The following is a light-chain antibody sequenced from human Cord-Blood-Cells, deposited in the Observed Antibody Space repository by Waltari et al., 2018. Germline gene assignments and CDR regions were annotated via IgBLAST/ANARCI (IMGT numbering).Light chain of an antibody. CDR1: QSISSY. CDR2: AAS. Sequence: DIQMTQSPSSLSASVGDRVTITCRASQSISSYLNWYKQKPGKAPKLLSYAASSLQSGIPSRFSGMGSRTDFTLTSSILQPEDVATYDCQQSYSTPFTFGGGTKVEIK. V-gene: IGKV1-39*01. CDR3: QQSYSTPFT. J-gene: IGKJ4*01.